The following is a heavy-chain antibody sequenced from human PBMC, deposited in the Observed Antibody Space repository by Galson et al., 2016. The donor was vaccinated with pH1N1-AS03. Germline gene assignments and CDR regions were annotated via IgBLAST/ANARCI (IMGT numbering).Heavy chain of an antibody. CDR3: AVWGYITNTHGLDV. D-gene: IGHD5-18*01. Sequence: SLRLSCAASGLTFSRKDMYWVRQATGKGLEWVSTIDTTGHTFYLGSVKGRFTASREDAKNALDLQLNSLRAEDTAVYYCAVWGYITNTHGLDVWGKGTTVTVSS. J-gene: IGHJ6*04. CDR2: IDTTGHT. CDR1: GLTFSRKD. V-gene: IGHV3-13*01.